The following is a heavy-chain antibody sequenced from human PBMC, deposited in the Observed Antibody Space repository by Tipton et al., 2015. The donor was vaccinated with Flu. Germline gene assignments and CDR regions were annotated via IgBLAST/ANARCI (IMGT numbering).Heavy chain of an antibody. V-gene: IGHV4-38-2*01. CDR1: GYSISSGYY. Sequence: LRLSCAVSGYSISSGYYWGWIRQPPGKGLEWIGSIFHIGSSYYNPSPQSRVTISVDTSKNQFSLKLTSVTAADTAVYYCARVTTQVFGGDAFDIWGQGTTVTVSS. D-gene: IGHD3-10*01. CDR3: ARVTTQVFGGDAFDI. J-gene: IGHJ3*02. CDR2: IFHIGSS.